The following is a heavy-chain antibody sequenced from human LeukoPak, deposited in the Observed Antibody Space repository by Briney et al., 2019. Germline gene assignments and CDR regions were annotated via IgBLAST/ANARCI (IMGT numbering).Heavy chain of an antibody. Sequence: TGGSLRLSCGASGFTFSTYAMSWVRQAPGKGLEWVSTISGSGGSTSYADSVKGRFTISRDNSKNTLYLQMNSLRADDTAVYYCAVDTTGDYWGQGTLVTVSS. D-gene: IGHD4-17*01. J-gene: IGHJ4*02. CDR2: ISGSGGST. CDR3: AVDTTGDY. CDR1: GFTFSTYA. V-gene: IGHV3-23*01.